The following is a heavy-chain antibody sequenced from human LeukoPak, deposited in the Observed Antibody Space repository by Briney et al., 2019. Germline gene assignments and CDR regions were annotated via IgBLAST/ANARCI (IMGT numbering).Heavy chain of an antibody. D-gene: IGHD2-2*02. CDR2: ISSSGSTI. CDR1: GFTFSDYY. Sequence: GGSLRLSCAASGFTFSDYYMSWIRQAPGKGLEWVSYISSSGSTIYYADSVKGRFTISRDSAKNSLYLQMNSLRAEDTAVYYCARDYRYCSSTSCYTGGYFDYWGQGTLVTVSS. CDR3: ARDYRYCSSTSCYTGGYFDY. V-gene: IGHV3-11*01. J-gene: IGHJ4*02.